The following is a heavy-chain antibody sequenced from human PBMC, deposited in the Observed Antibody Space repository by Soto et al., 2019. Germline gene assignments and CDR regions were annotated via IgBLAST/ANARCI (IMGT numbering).Heavy chain of an antibody. CDR1: GFTFSTYG. V-gene: IGHV3-30*18. D-gene: IGHD2-2*01. CDR3: AKEWGLYCSSTSCSSFDY. J-gene: IGHJ4*02. Sequence: GGSLRLSCAASGFTFSTYGMHWVRQAPGKGLEWVAVISYHGNNKYYADSVKGRFTISRDNSKNTLYLQMNSLRAEDTAVYYCAKEWGLYCSSTSCSSFDYWGQGTLVTVSS. CDR2: ISYHGNNK.